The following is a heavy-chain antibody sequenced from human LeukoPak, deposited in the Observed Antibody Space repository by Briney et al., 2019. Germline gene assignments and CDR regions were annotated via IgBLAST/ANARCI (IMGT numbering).Heavy chain of an antibody. CDR2: ISSSSRTI. CDR3: ARSNYYDSSGYPSFDN. Sequence: GGSLRLSCAASGFTFSSYSMSWVCQAPGKGLEWISYISSSSRTIYYADSVKGRFTISRDNAKNSLFLQMNSLRAEDTAVYYCARSNYYDSSGYPSFDNWGQGTLVTVSS. V-gene: IGHV3-48*04. CDR1: GFTFSSYS. J-gene: IGHJ4*02. D-gene: IGHD3-22*01.